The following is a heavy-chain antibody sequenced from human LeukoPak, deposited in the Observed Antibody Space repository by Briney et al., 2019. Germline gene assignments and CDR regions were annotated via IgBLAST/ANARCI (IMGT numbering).Heavy chain of an antibody. D-gene: IGHD2-2*01. CDR2: ISSSSSYI. Sequence: GGSLRLSCAASGFTLSSYSMNWVRQAPGKGLEWVSFISSSSSYIYYADSVKGRFTISRDNAKNSLYLQMNSLRAEDTAVYYCARDGGGDVVVRSFDYWGQGTLVTVSS. CDR3: ARDGGGDVVVRSFDY. CDR1: GFTLSSYS. V-gene: IGHV3-21*01. J-gene: IGHJ4*02.